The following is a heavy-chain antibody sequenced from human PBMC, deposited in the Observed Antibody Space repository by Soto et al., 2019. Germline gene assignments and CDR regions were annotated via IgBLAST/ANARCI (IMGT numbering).Heavy chain of an antibody. V-gene: IGHV3-23*01. CDR3: AQDLNYSRD. Sequence: PVGSLRLSCAASGFTFSNYAMSWVRQAPGKGLEWVSTLSATSGSTYYADSVKGRFTMSRDNSKNTLYLQMNSLRAEDTAVYYCAQDLNYSRDSGPGPLLTVSS. J-gene: IGHJ4*02. CDR2: LSATSGST. CDR1: GFTFSNYA. D-gene: IGHD2-15*01.